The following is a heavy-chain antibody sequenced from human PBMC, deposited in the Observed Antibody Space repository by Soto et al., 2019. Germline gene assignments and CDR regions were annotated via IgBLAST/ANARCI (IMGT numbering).Heavy chain of an antibody. CDR3: AKTYCSSTSCKPYYFDY. J-gene: IGHJ4*02. V-gene: IGHV3-23*01. Sequence: GGSLRLSCAASGFTFSSYAMSWVRQAPGKGLEWVSAIRGSGGSTYYADSVKGRFTISRDNSKNTLYLQMNSLRAEDTAVYYCAKTYCSSTSCKPYYFDYWGQGTLVTVSS. CDR2: IRGSGGST. D-gene: IGHD2-2*01. CDR1: GFTFSSYA.